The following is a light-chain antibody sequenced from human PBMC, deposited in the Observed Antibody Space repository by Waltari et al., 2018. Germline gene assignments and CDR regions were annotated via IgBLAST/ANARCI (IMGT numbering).Light chain of an antibody. Sequence: DIQMTQSPASLSASVGDRVTITCRGSKDISDSLAWDQQKTGRVPKLLIYVASTLQPGVPSRFSGSGSGTDFTLTISSLQPEDVATYYCQKYNSVPLTFGPGTKVDLK. V-gene: IGKV1-27*01. CDR3: QKYNSVPLT. CDR2: VAS. J-gene: IGKJ3*01. CDR1: KDISDS.